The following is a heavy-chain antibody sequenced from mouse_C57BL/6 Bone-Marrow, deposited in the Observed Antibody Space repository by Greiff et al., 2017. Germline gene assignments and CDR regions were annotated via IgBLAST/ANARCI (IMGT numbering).Heavy chain of an antibody. Sequence: QVQLQQPGAELVKPGASVKLSCKASGYTFTSYWITWVKQRPGQGLAWIGDIYPGSGSTNYNEKFKSKATLTVDTSSSTAYMQLSSLTSEDSAVYYCARPYYSNYWYFDVWGTGTTVTVSS. CDR2: IYPGSGST. CDR3: ARPYYSNYWYFDV. V-gene: IGHV1-55*01. J-gene: IGHJ1*03. D-gene: IGHD2-5*01. CDR1: GYTFTSYW.